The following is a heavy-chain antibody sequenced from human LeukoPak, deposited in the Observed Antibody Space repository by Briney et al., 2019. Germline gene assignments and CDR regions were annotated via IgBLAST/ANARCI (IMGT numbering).Heavy chain of an antibody. CDR3: AGMPGRSPDY. Sequence: SETLSLTCTVSGASLRGNYWTWIRQPPGKGLEWIGYIDYSGNTKYNPSLQSRVTISVDTSKSQFFLKLKSVTAADTALYFCAGMPGRSPDYRGQGTLVTVSS. CDR2: IDYSGNT. J-gene: IGHJ4*02. CDR1: GASLRGNY. V-gene: IGHV4-59*08. D-gene: IGHD3-10*01.